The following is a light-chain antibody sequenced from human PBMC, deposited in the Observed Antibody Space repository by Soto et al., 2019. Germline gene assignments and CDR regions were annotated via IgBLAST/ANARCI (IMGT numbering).Light chain of an antibody. Sequence: EIVLTQSPGTLSLSPGERATLSCRASQSVSSNYLAWYRHKPGQAPRLLIYDASSRAAGIPDRFSGSGSGTDFTLTISRLEPEDFAVYYCQQYGSSPVTFGQGTKVEIK. V-gene: IGKV3-20*01. CDR2: DAS. J-gene: IGKJ1*01. CDR3: QQYGSSPVT. CDR1: QSVSSNY.